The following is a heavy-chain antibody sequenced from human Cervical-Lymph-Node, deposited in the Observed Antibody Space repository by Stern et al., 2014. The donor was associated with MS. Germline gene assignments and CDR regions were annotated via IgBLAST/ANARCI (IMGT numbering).Heavy chain of an antibody. CDR3: ARDSMDYGDYAPLDY. CDR2: ISGGSSTI. CDR1: GFTFSSYS. V-gene: IGHV3-48*01. Sequence: EVQLVESGGGLVQPGGSLRLSCAASGFTFSSYSMNWVRQIPGKGLEWISYISGGSSTIYFADSVKGRLTISRDNAKHSLYLQLNSLRAEDSAVYYCARDSMDYGDYAPLDYWGQGTLVTVSS. D-gene: IGHD4-17*01. J-gene: IGHJ4*02.